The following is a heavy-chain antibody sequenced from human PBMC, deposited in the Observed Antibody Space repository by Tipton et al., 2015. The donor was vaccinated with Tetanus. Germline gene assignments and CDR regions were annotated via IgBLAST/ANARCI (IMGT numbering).Heavy chain of an antibody. V-gene: IGHV4-39*01. CDR2: IYYSGSS. Sequence: GSLRLSCNVSGASMSSSSYYWDWIRQPPGKGLEWIGSIYYSGSSYYNPSLESRVTISLDTSKNRFSLKLTSVTAADAAVYYCARPSTTVTPRAFDVWGQGTMVTVSS. J-gene: IGHJ3*01. D-gene: IGHD4-17*01. CDR3: ARPSTTVTPRAFDV. CDR1: GASMSSSSYY.